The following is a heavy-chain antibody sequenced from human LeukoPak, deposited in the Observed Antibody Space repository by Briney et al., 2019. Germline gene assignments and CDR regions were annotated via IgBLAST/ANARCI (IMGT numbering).Heavy chain of an antibody. D-gene: IGHD6-13*01. CDR1: GGSISSYY. V-gene: IGHV4-34*01. CDR2: INHSGST. Sequence: SETLSLTCTVSGGSISSYYWSWIRQPPGKGLEWIGEINHSGSTNYNPSLKSRVTISVDTSKNQFSLKLSSVTAADTAVYYCARTDIAAADTFDYWGQGTLVTVSS. J-gene: IGHJ4*02. CDR3: ARTDIAAADTFDY.